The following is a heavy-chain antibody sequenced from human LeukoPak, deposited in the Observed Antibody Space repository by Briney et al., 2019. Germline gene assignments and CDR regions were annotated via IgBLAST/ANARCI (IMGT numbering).Heavy chain of an antibody. CDR2: MYSGGST. CDR3: ARDSLDSSSPGS. V-gene: IGHV3-53*01. CDR1: GFTVSINY. Sequence: PGGSLRLSCAASGFTVSINYMSWVRQAPGKGLEWVSVMYSGGSTYYADSVKGRFTISRDNAKNSLYLQMNSLRAEDTAVYYCARDSLDSSSPGSWGQGTLVTVSS. D-gene: IGHD6-6*01. J-gene: IGHJ4*02.